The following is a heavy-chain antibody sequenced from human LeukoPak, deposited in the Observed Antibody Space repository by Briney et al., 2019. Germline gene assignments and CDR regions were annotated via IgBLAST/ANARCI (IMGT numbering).Heavy chain of an antibody. CDR3: ARGRKDIVVHRGYYFDY. CDR1: GGSFSGYY. CDR2: INHSGST. Sequence: KPSETLSLTCAVYGGSFSGYYWSWIRQPPGKGLEWIGEINHSGSTNYNPSLKSRVTISVDTSKNLFSLKLSSVTAADTAVYYCARGRKDIVVHRGYYFDYWGQGTLVTVSS. J-gene: IGHJ4*02. D-gene: IGHD2-2*01. V-gene: IGHV4-34*01.